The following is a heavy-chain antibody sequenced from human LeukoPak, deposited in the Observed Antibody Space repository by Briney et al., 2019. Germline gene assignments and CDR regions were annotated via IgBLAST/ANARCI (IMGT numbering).Heavy chain of an antibody. D-gene: IGHD3-22*01. Sequence: SETLSLTCTVSGVSNSSFHWSWIRQPAGKGLEWIGRVHTSGTSNYNPSLERRVTMSGDTSKNQFSLSLSSVTAADTAVYYCARDGFYDSSGYSYFDYWGRGTLVTVSA. CDR3: ARDGFYDSSGYSYFDY. V-gene: IGHV4-4*07. J-gene: IGHJ4*02. CDR2: VHTSGTS. CDR1: GVSNSSFH.